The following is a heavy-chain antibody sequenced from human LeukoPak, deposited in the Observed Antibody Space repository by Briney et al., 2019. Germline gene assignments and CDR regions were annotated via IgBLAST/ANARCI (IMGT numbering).Heavy chain of an antibody. Sequence: GGSLRLSCAASGFSFSAYSMTWVRQAPGKGLEGVSYISGSSTTIHYADSVKGRFSVSRDNGKNSLFLQMNSLRDEDAAVYYCARDHYSRNDYWGQGTLVTVSS. V-gene: IGHV3-48*02. D-gene: IGHD6-13*01. CDR3: ARDHYSRNDY. CDR2: ISGSSTTI. J-gene: IGHJ4*02. CDR1: GFSFSAYS.